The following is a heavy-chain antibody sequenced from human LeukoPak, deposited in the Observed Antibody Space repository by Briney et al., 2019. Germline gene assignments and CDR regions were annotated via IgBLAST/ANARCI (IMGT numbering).Heavy chain of an antibody. CDR3: ARDDPYYYDSSGYPQVDY. CDR2: IYDSGST. D-gene: IGHD3-22*01. V-gene: IGHV4-38-2*02. J-gene: IGHJ4*02. Sequence: SETLSLTCTVSGYSINNGYFWGWIRQPPGKGLEWIGSIYDSGSTYYNPSLKSRVTISIDTSKNQFSLKLSSVTAADTAVYYCARDDPYYYDSSGYPQVDYWGQGTLVTVSS. CDR1: GYSINNGYF.